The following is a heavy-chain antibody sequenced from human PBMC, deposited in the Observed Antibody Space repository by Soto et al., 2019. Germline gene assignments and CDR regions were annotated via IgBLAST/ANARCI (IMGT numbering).Heavy chain of an antibody. D-gene: IGHD3-3*01. J-gene: IGHJ5*02. V-gene: IGHV4-59*01. CDR2: IYYTGTT. Sequence: PSDTLSLTCIVSGVSISNYYWSWIRQSPGKGLEWIGYIYYTGTTSYNPSLQSRVTISVDTPKNQFSLKLRSVTAADTAVYYCARASLRSLEWFPQFDPWGQGTLVTVSS. CDR3: ARASLRSLEWFPQFDP. CDR1: GVSISNYY.